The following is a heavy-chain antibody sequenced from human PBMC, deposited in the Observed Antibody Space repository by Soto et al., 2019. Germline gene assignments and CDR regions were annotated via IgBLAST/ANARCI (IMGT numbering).Heavy chain of an antibody. CDR2: IYSGGST. V-gene: IGHV3-66*01. CDR3: ARASRNYYDSSGYLYYFDY. CDR1: GFTVSSNY. D-gene: IGHD3-22*01. J-gene: IGHJ4*02. Sequence: EVQLVESGGGLVQPGGSLRLSCAASGFTVSSNYMSWVRQAPGKGLEWVSVIYSGGSTYYADSVKGRFTISRDNSKXXLXXQMNSLRAEDTAVYYCARASRNYYDSSGYLYYFDYWGQGTLVTGSS.